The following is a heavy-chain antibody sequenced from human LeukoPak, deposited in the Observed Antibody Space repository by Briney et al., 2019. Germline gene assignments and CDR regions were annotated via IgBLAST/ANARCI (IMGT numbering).Heavy chain of an antibody. CDR2: ISSSSSYI. CDR1: GLTFSTSS. Sequence: GGSLRLSCAASGLTFSTSSMNWVRQAPGKGPEWVSSISSSSSYIYYADSVKGRFTISRDNAKNSLYLQMNSLRADDTALYYCARGTQQWLAPFDYWGQGTLVTVSS. D-gene: IGHD6-19*01. J-gene: IGHJ4*02. V-gene: IGHV3-21*04. CDR3: ARGTQQWLAPFDY.